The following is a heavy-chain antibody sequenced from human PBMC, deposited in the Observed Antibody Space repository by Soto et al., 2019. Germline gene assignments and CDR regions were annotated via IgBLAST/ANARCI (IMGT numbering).Heavy chain of an antibody. V-gene: IGHV4-31*03. CDR3: ARTKCSGGSCYSWSLDY. D-gene: IGHD2-15*01. CDR1: GGSITTGGYY. Sequence: SETLSLTCTVSGGSITTGGYYWSWIRQLPGKGMEWIGHRYYSESTYYNPSLKSRVSISLDTSKNQFSLKLSFVTAADTAMYYCARTKCSGGSCYSWSLDYWGQGTPVTVSS. CDR2: RYYSEST. J-gene: IGHJ4*02.